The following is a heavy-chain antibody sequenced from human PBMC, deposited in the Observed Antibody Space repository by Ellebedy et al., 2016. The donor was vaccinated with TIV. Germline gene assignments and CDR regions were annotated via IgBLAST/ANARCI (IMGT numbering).Heavy chain of an antibody. CDR3: ARVIPLTTVTTVDYYFDY. CDR1: GFTFSDYF. CDR2: ISSSGSTI. D-gene: IGHD4-11*01. J-gene: IGHJ4*02. V-gene: IGHV3-11*04. Sequence: GGSLRLSCAASGFTFSDYFMSWIRQAPGKGLAWVSYISSSGSTISYADSVKGRFTITRDNAKNSLFLQMNSLRAEDTAVYYCARVIPLTTVTTVDYYFDYWGQGTLVTVSS.